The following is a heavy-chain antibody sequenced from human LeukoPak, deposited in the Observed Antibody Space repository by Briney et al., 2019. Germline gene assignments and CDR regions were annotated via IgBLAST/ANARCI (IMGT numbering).Heavy chain of an antibody. D-gene: IGHD6-13*01. CDR2: IRYDGTNK. V-gene: IGHV3-30*02. J-gene: IGHJ3*02. Sequence: SGGSLRLSCAASGFTFSSYGMHWVRQAPGKGLEWVAFIRYDGTNKYYADSVKGRFTISRDNSKNTLYLQMNSLRAEDTAVYYCARDPYSSSRANAFDIWGQGTMVTVSS. CDR1: GFTFSSYG. CDR3: ARDPYSSSRANAFDI.